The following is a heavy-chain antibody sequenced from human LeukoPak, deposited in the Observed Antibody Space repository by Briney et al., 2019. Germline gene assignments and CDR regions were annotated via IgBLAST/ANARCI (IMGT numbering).Heavy chain of an antibody. Sequence: ASVKVSYKASGYTFTSYGISWVRQAPGQGLEWMGWISAYNGNTNYAQKLQGRVTMTTDTSTSTAYMELRSLRSDDTAVYYCARKNSYGDYYYYYYYMDVWGKGTTVTVSS. CDR1: GYTFTSYG. V-gene: IGHV1-18*01. CDR3: ARKNSYGDYYYYYYYMDV. J-gene: IGHJ6*03. CDR2: ISAYNGNT. D-gene: IGHD4-17*01.